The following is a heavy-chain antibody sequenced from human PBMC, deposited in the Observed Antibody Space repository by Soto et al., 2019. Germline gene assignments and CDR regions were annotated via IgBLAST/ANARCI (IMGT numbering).Heavy chain of an antibody. D-gene: IGHD1-20*01. V-gene: IGHV1-69*01. CDR1: GGTFSGYA. CDR2: IIPILGIT. J-gene: IGHJ1*01. Sequence: QAQLMQSGAEVKKPGSSVKVSCKASGGTFSGYAISWVRQAPGQGLEWMGGIIPILGITNYAQKFQGRITIAADESTCTVYMDLRSLRSEDTAVYYCARDPRSITGTTSSEDFQHWGQGTLVSVSS. CDR3: ARDPRSITGTTSSEDFQH.